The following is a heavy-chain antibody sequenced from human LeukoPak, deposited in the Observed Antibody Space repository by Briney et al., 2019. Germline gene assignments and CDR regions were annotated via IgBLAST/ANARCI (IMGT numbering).Heavy chain of an antibody. V-gene: IGHV5-51*01. Sequence: INPVDSETRYSPSFQGQVTISVDKSITTASLQWSSLRASDTAMYYCARQGSSSTSWQTIDYWGQGTLVTVSS. D-gene: IGHD2-2*01. CDR3: ARQGSSSTSWQTIDY. CDR2: INPVDSET. J-gene: IGHJ4*02.